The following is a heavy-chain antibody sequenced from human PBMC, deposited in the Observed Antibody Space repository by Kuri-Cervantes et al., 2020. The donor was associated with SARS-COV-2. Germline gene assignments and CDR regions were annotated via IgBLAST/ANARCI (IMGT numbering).Heavy chain of an antibody. CDR1: GGTFSSYA. Sequence: SVQVTCKASGGTFSSYAISWVRQAPGQGLEWMGGIIPILGIANYAQKFQGRVTNTSDKSTSKAFMELSSLRSEETAVYYCATSSSSWYYGMDVWGQGTTVTVSS. D-gene: IGHD6-13*01. J-gene: IGHJ6*02. CDR3: ATSSSSWYYGMDV. CDR2: IIPILGIA. V-gene: IGHV1-69*10.